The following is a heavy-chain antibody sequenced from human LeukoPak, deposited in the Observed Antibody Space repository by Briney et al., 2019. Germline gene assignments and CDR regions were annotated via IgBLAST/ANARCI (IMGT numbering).Heavy chain of an antibody. D-gene: IGHD6-13*01. CDR2: IYHSGST. CDR3: ARLDSSSWYVKVSWGYFQH. Sequence: SGTLSLTCAVSGGSISSSNWWSWVRQPPGKGPEWIGEIYHSGSTNYNPSLKSRVTISVDTSKNQFSLKLSSVTAADTAVYYCARLDSSSWYVKVSWGYFQHWGQGTLVTVSS. CDR1: GGSISSSNW. V-gene: IGHV4-4*02. J-gene: IGHJ1*01.